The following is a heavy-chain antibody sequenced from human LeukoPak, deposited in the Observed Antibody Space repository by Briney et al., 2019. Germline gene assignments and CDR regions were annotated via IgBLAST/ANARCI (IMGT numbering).Heavy chain of an antibody. V-gene: IGHV1-2*04. CDR1: RYTFTGYY. CDR2: INPNSGGT. D-gene: IGHD3-10*01. J-gene: IGHJ6*02. CDR3: ARDLSPGPITMVRGVILYAGYGMDV. Sequence: GASVKVSCKASRYTFTGYYMHWVRQAPGQGLEWMGWINPNSGGTNYAQKFQGWVTMTRDTSISTAYMELSRLRSDDTAVYYCARDLSPGPITMVRGVILYAGYGMDVWGQGTTVTVSS.